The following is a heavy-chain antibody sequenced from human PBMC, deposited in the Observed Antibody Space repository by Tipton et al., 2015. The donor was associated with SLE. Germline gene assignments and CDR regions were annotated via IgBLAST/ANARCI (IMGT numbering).Heavy chain of an antibody. J-gene: IGHJ4*02. CDR3: ARSYSSTWFVDY. Sequence: QLVQSGAELKKPGESLKISCKGSGYIFTDNWIAWVRQMPGKGLEWMGIIYPGDSDIRYSPSFQGQVTISADKSISTAYLQWSSLKASDTAIYYCARSYSSTWFVDYWGQGTLVTVSS. CDR2: IYPGDSDI. CDR1: GYIFTDNW. D-gene: IGHD6-13*01. V-gene: IGHV5-51*03.